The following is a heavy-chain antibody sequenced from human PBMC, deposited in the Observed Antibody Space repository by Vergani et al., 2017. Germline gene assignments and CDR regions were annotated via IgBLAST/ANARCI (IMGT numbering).Heavy chain of an antibody. J-gene: IGHJ4*02. CDR1: GYTFSNDY. V-gene: IGHV1-46*03. Sequence: QVQVVQSGAEVKKSGASVKVSCKTSGYTFSNDYMHWVRQAPGQGLEWMGIINPSGGHKNYAQKFQGRVTMTRDTSTSTVYMELSSLRSEDTAIYYCARGDYGILTGYRYWGQGTLVTVSA. CDR2: INPSGGHK. CDR3: ARGDYGILTGYRY. D-gene: IGHD3-9*01.